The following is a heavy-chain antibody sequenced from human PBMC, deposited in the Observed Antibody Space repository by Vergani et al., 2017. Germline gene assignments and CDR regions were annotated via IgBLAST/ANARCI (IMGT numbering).Heavy chain of an antibody. V-gene: IGHV3-33*01. CDR2: IWYDGSNK. Sequence: QVQLVESGGGVVQPGRSLRLSCAASGFTFSSYGMHWVRQAPGKGLEWVAGIWYDGSNKYYADSVKGRFTISRDNSKNTLYLQMNSLRAEDTAVYYCARDPYIVVVPALYYYYMDVWGKGTTVTVSS. CDR3: ARDPYIVVVPALYYYYMDV. J-gene: IGHJ6*03. CDR1: GFTFSSYG. D-gene: IGHD2-2*01.